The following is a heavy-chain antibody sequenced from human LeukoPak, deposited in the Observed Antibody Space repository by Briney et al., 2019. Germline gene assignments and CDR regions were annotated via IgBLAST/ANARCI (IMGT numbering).Heavy chain of an antibody. CDR2: IFYSGST. V-gene: IGHV4-39*07. CDR1: GGSIISSTYC. D-gene: IGHD6-13*01. Sequence: SETLSLTCTVSGGSIISSTYCWGWIRQPPGKGLEWIGSIFYSGSTYYNPSLKSRVTISVDTSKNQISLKVTSVTAADTAVYYCARAGYSSSWYFDYWGQGTLVTVSS. CDR3: ARAGYSSSWYFDY. J-gene: IGHJ4*02.